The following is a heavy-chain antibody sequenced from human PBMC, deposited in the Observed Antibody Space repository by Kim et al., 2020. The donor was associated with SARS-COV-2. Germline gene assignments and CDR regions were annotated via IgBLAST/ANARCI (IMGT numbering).Heavy chain of an antibody. CDR2: IDPSDSYT. CDR3: ARTTQTAMVYYYYYGMDV. CDR1: GYRFTSYW. V-gene: IGHV5-10-1*01. J-gene: IGHJ6*02. D-gene: IGHD5-18*01. Sequence: GESLKISCKGSGYRFTSYWISWVRQMPGKGLEWMGRIDPSDSYTNYSPSFQGHVTISADKSISTAYLQWSSLKASDTAMYYCARTTQTAMVYYYYYGMDVWGQGTTVTVSS.